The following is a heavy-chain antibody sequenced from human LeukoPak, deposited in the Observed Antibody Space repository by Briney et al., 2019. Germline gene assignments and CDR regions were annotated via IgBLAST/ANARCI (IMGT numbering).Heavy chain of an antibody. CDR1: GGTFSSYA. CDR2: IIPIFGTA. CDR3: ARFMSSGYLANGFDY. Sequence: ASVKVSCKASGGTFSSYAISWVRQAPGQGLEWMGGIIPIFGTANYAQKFQGRVTITADESTSTAYMELSSLRSEDTAVYYCARFMSSGYLANGFDYWGQGTLVTVSS. J-gene: IGHJ4*02. V-gene: IGHV1-69*13. D-gene: IGHD3-22*01.